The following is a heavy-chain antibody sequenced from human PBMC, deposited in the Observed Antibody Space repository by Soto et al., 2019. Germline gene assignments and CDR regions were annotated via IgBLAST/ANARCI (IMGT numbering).Heavy chain of an antibody. V-gene: IGHV1-69*13. D-gene: IGHD3-10*01. J-gene: IGHJ5*02. Sequence: WASVKVSCKASGGTFSSYAISWVRQAPGQGLEWMGGIIPIFGTANYAQKFQGRVTITADESTSTAYMELSSPRSEDTAVYYCARDHYYGSGRHKSAYWFQPWGQGTLVNLSS. CDR3: ARDHYYGSGRHKSAYWFQP. CDR2: IIPIFGTA. CDR1: GGTFSSYA.